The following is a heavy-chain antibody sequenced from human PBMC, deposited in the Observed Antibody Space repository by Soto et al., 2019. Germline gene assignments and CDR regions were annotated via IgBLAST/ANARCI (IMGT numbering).Heavy chain of an antibody. J-gene: IGHJ4*02. D-gene: IGHD3-9*01. Sequence: ASVKVACKASGYTFTSYSMHWVRQAPGQRLEWMGWINAGNGNTKYSQKFQGRVTITRDTSASTAYMELSSLRSEDTAVYYCARVFIPPLRYGDWCDLFSYWRQGTLVTVSS. CDR2: INAGNGNT. CDR3: ARVFIPPLRYGDWCDLFSY. V-gene: IGHV1-3*01. CDR1: GYTFTSYS.